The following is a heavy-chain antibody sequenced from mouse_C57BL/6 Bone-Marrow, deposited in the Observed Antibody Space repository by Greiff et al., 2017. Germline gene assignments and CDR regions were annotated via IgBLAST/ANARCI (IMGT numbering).Heavy chain of an antibody. Sequence: QVHVKQSGAELVRPGSSVKLSCKASGYTFTSYWMDWVKQRPGQGLEWIGNIYPSDSETHYNQKFKDKATLTVDKSSSTAYMQLSSLTSEDSAVYYCARSGGNYGDYYAMDYWGQGTSVTVSS. J-gene: IGHJ4*01. CDR1: GYTFTSYW. V-gene: IGHV1-61*01. D-gene: IGHD2-1*01. CDR3: ARSGGNYGDYYAMDY. CDR2: IYPSDSET.